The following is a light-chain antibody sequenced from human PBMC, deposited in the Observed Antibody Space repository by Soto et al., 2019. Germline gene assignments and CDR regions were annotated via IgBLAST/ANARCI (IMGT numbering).Light chain of an antibody. CDR3: QQYNNWPGT. Sequence: EIVLTQSPGTLSLSPGERATLSCRASQSVSSNYLAWYQQKPGQAPKVLIYGASTRATGIPARFSGSGSGTEFTLTISSLQSEDFAVYYCQQYNNWPGTFGQGTKVDI. V-gene: IGKV3-15*01. J-gene: IGKJ1*01. CDR2: GAS. CDR1: QSVSSN.